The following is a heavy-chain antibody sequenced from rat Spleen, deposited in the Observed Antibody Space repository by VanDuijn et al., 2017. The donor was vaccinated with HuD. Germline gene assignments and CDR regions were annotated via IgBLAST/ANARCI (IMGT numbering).Heavy chain of an antibody. CDR2: ISYDGSTT. J-gene: IGHJ2*01. CDR3: TRHNYYFDY. V-gene: IGHV5-29*01. Sequence: EVQLVESDGGLVQPGRSLKVSCATSGFTFSDYYMAWVRQAPTKGLEGVASISYDGSTTYYRDSVKGRFTISRDNAKNTQYLQMDSLRSEDTATYYCTRHNYYFDYWGQGVMVTVSS. D-gene: IGHD1-10*01. CDR1: GFTFSDYY.